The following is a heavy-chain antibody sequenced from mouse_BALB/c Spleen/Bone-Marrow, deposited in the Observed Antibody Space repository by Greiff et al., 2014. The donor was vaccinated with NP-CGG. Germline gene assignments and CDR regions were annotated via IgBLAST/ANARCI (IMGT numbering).Heavy chain of an antibody. CDR1: GFNIKDPY. J-gene: IGHJ3*01. Sequence: EVQLVESGAELVKPGASVKLSCTASGFNIKDPYMHWAKQRPEQGLEWIGRIDPANGNTKYDPKFQGKATITADTSSNTAYLQLSSLTSEDTAVYYCAPYYYGRWFTYWGQGTLVTVSA. D-gene: IGHD1-1*01. V-gene: IGHV14-3*02. CDR3: APYYYGRWFTY. CDR2: IDPANGNT.